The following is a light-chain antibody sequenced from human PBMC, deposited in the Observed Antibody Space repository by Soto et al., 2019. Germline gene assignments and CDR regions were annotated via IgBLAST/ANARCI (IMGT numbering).Light chain of an antibody. Sequence: QSALTQSPSASGSPGQSVTISCTGTSSDVGNYKYVSWYQQHPGKAPKLMIYEVSKRPSGVPDRFSGSKSGNTASLTVSGLQDEDEADYYCSSYAGSNNWVFGGGTKVTVL. CDR1: SSDVGNYKY. J-gene: IGLJ3*02. V-gene: IGLV2-8*01. CDR2: EVS. CDR3: SSYAGSNNWV.